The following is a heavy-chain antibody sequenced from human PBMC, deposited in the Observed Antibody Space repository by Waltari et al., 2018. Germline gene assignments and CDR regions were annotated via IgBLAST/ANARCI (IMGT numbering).Heavy chain of an antibody. CDR1: GFTFSTYV. D-gene: IGHD3-22*01. J-gene: IGHJ4*02. CDR3: AKGLSSGFNNYFDS. V-gene: IGHV3-23*01. CDR2: FTGSGDST. Sequence: EVQLLESGGGLVQPGGSLRLSCAASGFTFSTYVMSWVRQAPGKGLEWLSGFTGSGDSTYHADSVKGRFTISRDNSKNTLYLQMNSLRVEDTAVYFCAKGLSSGFNNYFDSWGQGTLVTVSS.